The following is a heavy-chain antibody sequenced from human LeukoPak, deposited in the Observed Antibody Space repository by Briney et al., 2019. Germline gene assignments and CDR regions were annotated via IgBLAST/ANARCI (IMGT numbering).Heavy chain of an antibody. Sequence: PGGSLRLSCAASGFTFSSYWMHWVRQAPGKGLVWVSRINSDGSSTSYADSVKGRFTISRDNAKNTLYLQMNSLRAEDTAVYYCARGQDSGSYYYYYYMDVWGKGTTVTVSS. CDR2: INSDGSST. V-gene: IGHV3-74*01. J-gene: IGHJ6*03. D-gene: IGHD1-26*01. CDR1: GFTFSSYW. CDR3: ARGQDSGSYYYYYYMDV.